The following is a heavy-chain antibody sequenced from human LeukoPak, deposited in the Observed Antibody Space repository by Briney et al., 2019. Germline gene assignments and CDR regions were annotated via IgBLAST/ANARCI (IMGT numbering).Heavy chain of an antibody. Sequence: GGSLRLSCAASGFSFSSHNMNWVRQAPGKGLEWISYISSSSNTIYYADSVKGRFTISRDNAKNALYLQMNSLRAEDTAVYYCARGLHLPDYLSPYWGQGTLVTVSS. CDR3: ARGLHLPDYLSPY. CDR1: GFSFSSHN. V-gene: IGHV3-48*01. J-gene: IGHJ4*02. CDR2: ISSSSNTI. D-gene: IGHD4-11*01.